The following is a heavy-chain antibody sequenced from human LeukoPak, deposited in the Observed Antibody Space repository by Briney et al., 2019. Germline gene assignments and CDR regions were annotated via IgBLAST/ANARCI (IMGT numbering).Heavy chain of an antibody. CDR1: GYTFTGYY. Sequence: ASVKVSCKASGYTFTGYYMHWVRQAPGQGLEWMGWVNPNSGGTNYAQKFQGRVTMTRDTSISTAYMELSRLRSDDTAVYYCARGVDTAMVTGEFDYWGQGTLVTVSS. CDR3: ARGVDTAMVTGEFDY. J-gene: IGHJ4*02. V-gene: IGHV1-2*02. CDR2: VNPNSGGT. D-gene: IGHD5-18*01.